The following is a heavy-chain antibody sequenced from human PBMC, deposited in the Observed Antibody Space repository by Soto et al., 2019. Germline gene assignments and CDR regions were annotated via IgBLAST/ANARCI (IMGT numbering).Heavy chain of an antibody. Sequence: QITLKESGPTLVKPTQTLTLTCTFSGFSLTTSGVAVAWIRQPPGKALEWLALIYWDDDKGYNPSLRGRLTISKDASKNHVDLTMTNMDAVDTATDYCAHAFTCGRDWCRSWFGPWGQGTLVTVSS. CDR3: AHAFTCGRDWCRSWFGP. J-gene: IGHJ5*02. CDR1: GFSLTTSGVA. CDR2: IYWDDDK. V-gene: IGHV2-5*02. D-gene: IGHD2-8*02.